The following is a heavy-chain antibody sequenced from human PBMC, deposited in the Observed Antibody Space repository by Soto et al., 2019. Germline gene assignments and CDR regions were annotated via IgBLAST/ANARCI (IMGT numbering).Heavy chain of an antibody. J-gene: IGHJ4*02. CDR3: ATPGREEVRVMKFSY. V-gene: IGHV4-59*08. CDR1: GESFNGYY. CDR2: ISNSGST. Sequence: SETLSLTCAVYGESFNGYYWSWIRQPPGKGLEWIGYISNSGSTNYNPSLKSRVTISLDTSKNQFSLKLTSVTAADTAVYYCATPGREEVRVMKFSYWGQGTLVTVSS. D-gene: IGHD3-10*01.